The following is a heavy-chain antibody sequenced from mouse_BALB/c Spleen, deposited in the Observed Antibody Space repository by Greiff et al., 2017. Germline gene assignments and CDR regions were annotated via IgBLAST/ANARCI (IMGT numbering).Heavy chain of an antibody. V-gene: IGHV14-1*02. CDR3: ARGVDGYYPTY. D-gene: IGHD2-3*01. CDR2: IDPENGNT. J-gene: IGHJ3*01. Sequence: VQLKQSGAELVRSGASVKLSCTASGFNIKDYYMHWVKQRPEQGLEWIGWIDPENGNTIYDPKFQGKASITADTSSNTAYLQLSSLTSEDTAVYYCARGVDGYYPTYWGQGTLVTVSA. CDR1: GFNIKDYY.